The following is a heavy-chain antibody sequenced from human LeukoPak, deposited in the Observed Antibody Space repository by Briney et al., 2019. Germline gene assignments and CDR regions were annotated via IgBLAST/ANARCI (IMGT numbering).Heavy chain of an antibody. V-gene: IGHV3-66*02. CDR3: ARLWAFPGYCSSTSCYRDV. J-gene: IGHJ6*04. D-gene: IGHD2-2*01. CDR1: GFTVSSNY. Sequence: GGSLRLSCAASGFTVSSNYMSWVRQAPGKGLEWVSVIYSGGSTYYAGSVKGRFTISRDNSKNTLYLQMNSLRAEDTAVYYCARLWAFPGYCSSTSCYRDVWGKGTTVTVSS. CDR2: IYSGGST.